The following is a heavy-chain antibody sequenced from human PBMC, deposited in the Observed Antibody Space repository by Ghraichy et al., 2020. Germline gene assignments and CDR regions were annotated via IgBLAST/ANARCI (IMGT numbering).Heavy chain of an antibody. V-gene: IGHV4-38-2*01. CDR3: ARVPSSSWPKVDY. J-gene: IGHJ4*02. D-gene: IGHD6-13*01. CDR1: GYSISSGYY. Sequence: ETLSLTCAVSGYSISSGYYWGWIRQPPGKGLEWIGSIYHSGSTYYNPSLKSRVTISVDTSKNQFSLKLSSVTAADTAVYYCARVPSSSWPKVDYWGQGTLVTVSS. CDR2: IYHSGST.